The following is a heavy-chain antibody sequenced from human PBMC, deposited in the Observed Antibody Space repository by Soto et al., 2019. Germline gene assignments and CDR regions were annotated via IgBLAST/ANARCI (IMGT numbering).Heavy chain of an antibody. Sequence: EVQLVESGGGLVQPGGSLRLSCAASGFTVSSHYMSWVRQAPGKGLEWVSVIYSGGSTYYTDSVKGRFTISRDNSKSTLFLKMNSLRAEDTAVHYCARDYYGGNSRYFDLWGRGTLVTVSS. D-gene: IGHD2-21*02. V-gene: IGHV3-66*01. CDR2: IYSGGST. CDR3: ARDYYGGNSRYFDL. CDR1: GFTVSSHY. J-gene: IGHJ2*01.